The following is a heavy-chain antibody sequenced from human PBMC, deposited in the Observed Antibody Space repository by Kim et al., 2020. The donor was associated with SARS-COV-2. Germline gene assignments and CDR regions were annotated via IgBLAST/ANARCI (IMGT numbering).Heavy chain of an antibody. CDR2: IYYSGST. V-gene: IGHV4-39*01. Sequence: SETLSLTCTVSGGSISSSSYYWGWIRQPPGKGLEWIGSIYYSGSTYYNPSLKSRVTISVDTSKNQFSLKLSSVTAADTAVYYCARQGVFGNWFDPWGQGTLVTVSS. J-gene: IGHJ5*02. D-gene: IGHD3-16*01. CDR1: GGSISSSSYY. CDR3: ARQGVFGNWFDP.